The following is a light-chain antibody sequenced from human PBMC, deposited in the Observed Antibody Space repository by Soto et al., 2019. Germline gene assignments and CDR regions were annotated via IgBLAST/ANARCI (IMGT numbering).Light chain of an antibody. CDR1: NSDIGDYDY. V-gene: IGLV2-14*01. Sequence: QSALTQPAAVSGSPGQSITISCAGTNSDIGDYDYVSWYQHHPGKAPRLLIYEVSSRPSGVANRFSASKSGNTASLTISGLQAEDEADYYCTSYTNFNYVIFGGGTKLTVL. J-gene: IGLJ2*01. CDR2: EVS. CDR3: TSYTNFNYVI.